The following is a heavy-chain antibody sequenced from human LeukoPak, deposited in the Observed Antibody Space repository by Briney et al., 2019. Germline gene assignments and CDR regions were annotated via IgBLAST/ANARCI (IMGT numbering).Heavy chain of an antibody. CDR2: ISYDGSNK. J-gene: IGHJ5*02. V-gene: IGHV3-30-3*01. CDR3: ARGAAAGMRDWFDP. Sequence: PGRSLRLSCAASGFTFSSYAMHWVRQAPGKGLEWVAVISYDGSNKYYADSVKGRFTISRDNSKNTLYLQMNSLRAEDTAVYYCARGAAAGMRDWFDPWGQGTLVTVSS. D-gene: IGHD6-13*01. CDR1: GFTFSSYA.